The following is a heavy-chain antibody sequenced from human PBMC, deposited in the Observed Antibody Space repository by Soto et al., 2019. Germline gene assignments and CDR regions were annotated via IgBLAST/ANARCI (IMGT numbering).Heavy chain of an antibody. CDR3: ARGAGSGWHGGSNWFDP. CDR2: ITSSGDPM. J-gene: IGHJ5*02. D-gene: IGHD6-19*01. Sequence: PGGSLRLSCAASGFTFSSYEMNWVRQAPGKGLEWVSYITSSGDPMYYADSVKGRFTISRDNAKNSLYLQMNYLRAEDAAVYYCARGAGSGWHGGSNWFDPWGQGNLVTVSS. V-gene: IGHV3-48*03. CDR1: GFTFSSYE.